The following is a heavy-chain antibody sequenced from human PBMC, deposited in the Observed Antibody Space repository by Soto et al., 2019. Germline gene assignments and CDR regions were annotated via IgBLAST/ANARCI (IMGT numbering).Heavy chain of an antibody. D-gene: IGHD3-22*01. Sequence: SVKVSCKASGGTFSSYAISWVRQAPGQGLEWMGGIIPIFGTANYAQKFQGRVTITADESTSTAYMELSSLRSEDTAVYYCASPQLDYYDSSGPDAFDIWGQGTMVNVSS. V-gene: IGHV1-69*13. CDR3: ASPQLDYYDSSGPDAFDI. CDR1: GGTFSSYA. J-gene: IGHJ3*02. CDR2: IIPIFGTA.